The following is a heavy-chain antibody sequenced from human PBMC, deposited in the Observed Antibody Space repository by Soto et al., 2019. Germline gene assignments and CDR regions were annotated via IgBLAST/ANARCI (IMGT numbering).Heavy chain of an antibody. J-gene: IGHJ6*02. CDR1: GFTFSSYA. D-gene: IGHD3-3*01. V-gene: IGHV3-23*01. CDR3: AKDSPSYDFWSGYYTPADYYYGMDF. CDR2: ISGSGGST. Sequence: PGGSLRLSCAASGFTFSSYAMSWVRQAPGKGLEWVSAISGSGGSTYYADSVKGRFTISRDNSKNTLYLQMNSLRAEDTAVYYCAKDSPSYDFWSGYYTPADYYYGMDFWGQGTTVTVSS.